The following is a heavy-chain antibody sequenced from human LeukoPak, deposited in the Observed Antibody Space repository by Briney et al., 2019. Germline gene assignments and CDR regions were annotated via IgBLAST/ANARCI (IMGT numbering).Heavy chain of an antibody. V-gene: IGHV4-34*01. CDR2: INHSGST. J-gene: IGHJ4*02. Sequence: SETLSLTCTVSGDSISGYYWSWIRQPPGKGLEWIGEINHSGSTNYNPSLKSRVTISVDTSKNQFSLKLSSVTAADTAVYYCASWYSSSSNFDYWGQGTLVTVSS. CDR3: ASWYSSSSNFDY. D-gene: IGHD6-6*01. CDR1: GDSISGYY.